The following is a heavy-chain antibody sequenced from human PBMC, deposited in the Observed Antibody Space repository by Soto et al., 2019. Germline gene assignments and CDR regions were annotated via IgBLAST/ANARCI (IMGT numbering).Heavy chain of an antibody. Sequence: SETLSLTCTVPGGSISSGGYYWSWIRQHPGKGLEWIGYIYYSGSTYYNPSLKSRVTISVDTSKNQFSLKLSSVTAADTAVYYCARARGDYVWGSYRSYYFDYWGQGTLVTSPQ. CDR2: IYYSGST. V-gene: IGHV4-31*03. CDR1: GGSISSGGYY. J-gene: IGHJ4*02. CDR3: ARARGDYVWGSYRSYYFDY. D-gene: IGHD3-16*02.